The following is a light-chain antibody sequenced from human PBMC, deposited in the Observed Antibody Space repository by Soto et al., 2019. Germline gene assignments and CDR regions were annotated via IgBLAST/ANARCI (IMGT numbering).Light chain of an antibody. CDR1: QTISNY. V-gene: IGKV3-11*01. J-gene: IGKJ2*01. CDR3: QERSNWPSYT. Sequence: EIVLTQSPVTLSLSPGERATLSCRASQTISNYLAWYQQKPGQAPRLLIYDASNRATGIPARFSGSGSGTDFTLTISSLEREDFAVYYCQERSNWPSYTFGQGTKLEIK. CDR2: DAS.